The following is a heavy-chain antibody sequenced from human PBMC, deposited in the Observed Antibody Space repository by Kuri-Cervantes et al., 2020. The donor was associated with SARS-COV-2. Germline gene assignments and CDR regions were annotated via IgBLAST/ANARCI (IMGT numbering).Heavy chain of an antibody. Sequence: SETLSLTCTVSGDSVTSGEYYWSWTRQPPGKGLEYIGYIYYSGSTNYNPSLKSRVTISVDTSKNQFSLKLSSVTAADTAVYYCARARRDGYKGPLDWGQGTLVTVSS. D-gene: IGHD5-24*01. CDR2: IYYSGST. CDR3: ARARRDGYKGPLD. V-gene: IGHV4-61*08. J-gene: IGHJ4*02. CDR1: GDSVTSGEYY.